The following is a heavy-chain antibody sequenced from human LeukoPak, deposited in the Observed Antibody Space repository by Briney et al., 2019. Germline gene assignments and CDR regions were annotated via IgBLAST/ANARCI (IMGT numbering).Heavy chain of an antibody. CDR2: ISWNSGSI. V-gene: IGHV3-9*03. J-gene: IGHJ6*03. CDR3: AKDKGPFGVAYMDV. CDR1: GFTFDDYA. Sequence: GRSLRLSCAASGFTFDDYAMHWVRQAPGKGLEWVSGISWNSGSIGYADSVKGRFTISRDNAKNSLYLQMNSLRAEDMALYYCAKDKGPFGVAYMDVWGKGTTVTVSS. D-gene: IGHD3-3*01.